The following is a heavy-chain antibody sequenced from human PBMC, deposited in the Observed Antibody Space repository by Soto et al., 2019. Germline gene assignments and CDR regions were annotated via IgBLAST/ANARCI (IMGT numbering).Heavy chain of an antibody. V-gene: IGHV4-31*03. D-gene: IGHD2-8*02. J-gene: IGHJ4*02. Sequence: SETLSLTCTVSGGSFSSGGYYWSWIRQLPGKGLEWIGYIYYSGSTYYNPSLKSRFTISLDTSKNQFSLKLSSVTAADTAVYYCARATSFSGHHGYWGQGTLVTVSS. CDR2: IYYSGST. CDR3: ARATSFSGHHGY. CDR1: GGSFSSGGYY.